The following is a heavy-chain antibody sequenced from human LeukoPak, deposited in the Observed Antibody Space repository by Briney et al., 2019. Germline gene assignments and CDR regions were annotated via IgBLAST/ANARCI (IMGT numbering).Heavy chain of an antibody. CDR3: ARDIGGTMIVVVFDY. J-gene: IGHJ4*02. CDR1: GFTFSSYA. CDR2: ISYDGSNK. Sequence: PGRSLRLSCAASGFTFSSYAMHWVRQAPGKGLEWVAVISYDGSNKYYADSVKGRFTISRDNSKNTLYLQMNSLRAEDTAVYYCARDIGGTMIVVVFDYWGQGTLVTVSS. V-gene: IGHV3-30-3*01. D-gene: IGHD3-22*01.